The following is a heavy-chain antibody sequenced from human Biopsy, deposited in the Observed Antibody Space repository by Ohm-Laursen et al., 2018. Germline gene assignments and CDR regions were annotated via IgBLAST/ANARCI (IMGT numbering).Heavy chain of an antibody. V-gene: IGHV4-59*08. Sequence: SQTLSLTWTVSGGSISSYYWTWIRQPPGKGLEWIGDVYYSGSTNRNPSLKIRVTILVDTSKNQFSLKLNSVTAADTAVYYCGRREVVITHDAFDTWGQGTMVTVSS. D-gene: IGHD3-22*01. J-gene: IGHJ3*02. CDR3: GRREVVITHDAFDT. CDR2: VYYSGST. CDR1: GGSISSYY.